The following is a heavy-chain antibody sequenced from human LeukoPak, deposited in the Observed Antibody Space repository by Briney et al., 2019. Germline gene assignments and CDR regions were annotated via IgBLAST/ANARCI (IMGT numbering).Heavy chain of an antibody. CDR3: ARESPDDAFDI. Sequence: QPGGSLRLSCAASGFTFSSYWMSWVRQAPGKGLEWVANIKQDGSEKYYVDSVEGRFTISRDNAKNSLYLQMNSLRAEDTAVYYCARESPDDAFDIWGQGTMVTVSS. CDR1: GFTFSSYW. V-gene: IGHV3-7*03. CDR2: IKQDGSEK. J-gene: IGHJ3*02.